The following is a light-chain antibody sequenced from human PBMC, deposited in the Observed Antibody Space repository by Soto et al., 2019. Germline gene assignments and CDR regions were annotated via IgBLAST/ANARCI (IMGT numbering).Light chain of an antibody. V-gene: IGLV1-44*01. CDR3: STWDDTLDAYV. CDR1: SSNIGDNP. Sequence: QLVLPQPPSASAPPGQRVTISCSGGSSNIGDNPVNWYQHLPGAAPTLLIYNNNQRPSGVPDRFSGSKSGASASQAISGLRSEDEADYYCSTWDDTLDAYVFGTGTKLTVL. J-gene: IGLJ1*01. CDR2: NNN.